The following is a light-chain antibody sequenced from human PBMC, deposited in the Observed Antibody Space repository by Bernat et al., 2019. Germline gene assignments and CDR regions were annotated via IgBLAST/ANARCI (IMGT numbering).Light chain of an antibody. CDR2: QDS. J-gene: IGLJ3*02. V-gene: IGLV3-1*01. Sequence: SYELTQPPPVSVSPGQTASITCSGDKLGDKYACWYQQKPGQSPVLVIYQDSKRPSGIPERFSGSNSGNTATLTISGTQAMDEADYSCQAWDSSTAWVFGGGAKLTVL. CDR1: KLGDKY. CDR3: QAWDSSTAWV.